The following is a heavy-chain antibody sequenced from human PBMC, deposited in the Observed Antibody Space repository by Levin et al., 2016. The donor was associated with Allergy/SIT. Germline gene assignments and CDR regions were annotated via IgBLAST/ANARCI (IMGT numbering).Heavy chain of an antibody. CDR2: IGSGGTST. V-gene: IGHV3-48*03. D-gene: IGHD3-3*01. J-gene: IGHJ3*02. Sequence: GESLKISCVASGFTFSMYEMNWVRQAPGKGLEWISYIGSGGTSTSYADSVKGRFTISRDNAKNSLFLQMDNLRAEDTAIYYCARDRKSGYSAFDIWGQGTVVTVSS. CDR3: ARDRKSGYSAFDI. CDR1: GFTFSMYE.